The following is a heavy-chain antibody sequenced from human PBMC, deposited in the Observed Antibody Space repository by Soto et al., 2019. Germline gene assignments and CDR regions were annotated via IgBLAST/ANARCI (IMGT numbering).Heavy chain of an antibody. CDR2: ISVSGGST. Sequence: EVQLLESGGGLVQPGGSLRLSCAASGFTFSSYAMSWVRQAPGKGLAWVSGISVSGGSTYYADSVKGRFTISRDNSKNTLYLQMNRLRAEDTAVYYCASNTRYDPPDYWGQGTLVTVSS. CDR1: GFTFSSYA. V-gene: IGHV3-23*01. CDR3: ASNTRYDPPDY. D-gene: IGHD3-16*01. J-gene: IGHJ4*02.